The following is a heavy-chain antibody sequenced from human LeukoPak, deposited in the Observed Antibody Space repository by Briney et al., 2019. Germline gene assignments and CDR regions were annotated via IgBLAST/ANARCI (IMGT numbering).Heavy chain of an antibody. CDR3: ARESGYYFDY. Sequence: GRSLRLSCAASGFTFSSYAMHWVRQAPGKGLEWVAIISYDGSNEYYADSVKGRFTISRDSSKNTLYLQMNSLRAEDTAVYYCARESGYYFDYWGQGTLVTVSS. V-gene: IGHV3-30-3*01. CDR1: GFTFSSYA. CDR2: ISYDGSNE. D-gene: IGHD3-22*01. J-gene: IGHJ4*02.